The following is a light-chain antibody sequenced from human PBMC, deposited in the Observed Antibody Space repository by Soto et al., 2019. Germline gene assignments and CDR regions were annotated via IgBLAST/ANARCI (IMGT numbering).Light chain of an antibody. Sequence: SSLGQPRAVSASPVQSYCISCTGSISDVGRYEYVSWYQQHPGKVPKLIIYDVSERPAGVPDRFSGSKSGNTASLTISGLQAEDEADYSCCSFAGSYTYVFGGGTKVTV. CDR1: ISDVGRYEY. CDR2: DVS. CDR3: CSFAGSYTYV. J-gene: IGLJ1*01. V-gene: IGLV2-11*01.